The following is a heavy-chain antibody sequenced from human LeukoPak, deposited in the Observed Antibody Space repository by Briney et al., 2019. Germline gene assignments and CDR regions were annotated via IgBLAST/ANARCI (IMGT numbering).Heavy chain of an antibody. Sequence: SVKVSCKASGGTFGSYAISWVRQAPGQGLEWMGGIIPIFGTANYAQKFQGRVTITADKSTSTAYMELSSLRSEDTAVYYCARGRPTTSIAAAGVNWFDPWGQGTLVTVSS. CDR1: GGTFGSYA. CDR2: IIPIFGTA. V-gene: IGHV1-69*06. D-gene: IGHD6-13*01. CDR3: ARGRPTTSIAAAGVNWFDP. J-gene: IGHJ5*02.